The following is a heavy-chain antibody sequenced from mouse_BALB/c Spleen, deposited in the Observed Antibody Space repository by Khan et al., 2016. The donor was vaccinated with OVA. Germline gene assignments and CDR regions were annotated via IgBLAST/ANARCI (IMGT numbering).Heavy chain of an antibody. CDR1: GFSLTNYG. J-gene: IGHJ4*01. CDR3: ARQPYYHYNVRDY. Sequence: QVQLKESGPGLVAPSQSLSITCTISGFSLTNYGVHWVCQPPGKGLEWLVVIWSDGSTTYNLALKSRLTITKDNSKSQVFLKMNSLQTDDTAIYFCARQPYYHYNVRDYWGQGISVTVSS. CDR2: IWSDGST. V-gene: IGHV2-6-1*01. D-gene: IGHD2-10*01.